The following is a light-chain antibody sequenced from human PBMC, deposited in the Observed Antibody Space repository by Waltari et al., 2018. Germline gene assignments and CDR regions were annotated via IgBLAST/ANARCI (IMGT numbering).Light chain of an antibody. CDR2: EGS. Sequence: QSVLTQPASVSGSPGQSITIPCTGSRSDVGNYNFVSWYQQPPDEAPKLVIYEGSKRPSGISIRFSGSKSGNTASLTISRLQAEDEADYFCCSYAGSRTPWVFGGGTRVTVL. V-gene: IGLV2-23*01. J-gene: IGLJ3*02. CDR1: RSDVGNYNF. CDR3: CSYAGSRTPWV.